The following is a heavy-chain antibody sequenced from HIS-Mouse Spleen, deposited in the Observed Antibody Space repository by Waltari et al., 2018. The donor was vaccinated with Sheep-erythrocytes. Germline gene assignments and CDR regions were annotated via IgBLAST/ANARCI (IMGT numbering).Heavy chain of an antibody. D-gene: IGHD7-27*01. CDR1: GYSISSGYY. J-gene: IGHJ2*01. V-gene: IGHV4-38-2*02. CDR3: ASQPNWGYWYFDL. CDR2: IYHSGST. Sequence: QVQLQESGPGLVKPSETLSLTCTVSGYSISSGYYWGWIRQPPGKGLEGIGSIYHSGSTYSNPSLKSRFTISVDTSKNQFSLKLSSVTAADMAVYYCASQPNWGYWYFDLWGRGTLVTVSS.